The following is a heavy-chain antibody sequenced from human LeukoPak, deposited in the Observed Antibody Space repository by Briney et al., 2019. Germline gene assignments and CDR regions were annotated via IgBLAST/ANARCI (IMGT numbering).Heavy chain of an antibody. J-gene: IGHJ3*02. CDR2: INHSGST. D-gene: IGHD5-18*01. V-gene: IGHV4-34*01. CDR1: GGTFSGYY. CDR3: ARVDGYSYGLYAFDI. Sequence: SETLSLTCAVYGGTFSGYYWSWIRQPPGKGLEWIGEINHSGSTYYNPSLKSRVTISVDTSKNQFSLKLSSVTAADTAVYYCARVDGYSYGLYAFDIWGQGTMVTVSS.